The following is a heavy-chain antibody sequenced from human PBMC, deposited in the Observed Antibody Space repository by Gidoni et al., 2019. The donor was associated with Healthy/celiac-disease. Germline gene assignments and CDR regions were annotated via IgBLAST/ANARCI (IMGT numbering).Heavy chain of an antibody. J-gene: IGHJ3*02. D-gene: IGHD6-13*01. CDR1: GGSISSYY. V-gene: IGHV4-59*08. CDR2: IYYSGST. Sequence: QVQLQESGPGLVKPSETLSLTCTVSGGSISSYYWSWIRQPPGKGLEWIGYIYYSGSTNYNPSLKSRVTISVDTSKNQFSLKLSSVTAADTAVYYCARPRAAAGTDDAFDIWGQGTMVTVSS. CDR3: ARPRAAAGTDDAFDI.